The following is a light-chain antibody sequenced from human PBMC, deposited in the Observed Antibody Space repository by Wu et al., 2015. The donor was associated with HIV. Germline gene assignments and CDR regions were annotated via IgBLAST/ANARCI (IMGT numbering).Light chain of an antibody. Sequence: DIQMTQSPSTLSASVGDRVTITCRASQTIAGWLAWYQQKPGKAPKLLIYKASNFKSGVPSRFSGIGSGTEFTLTITSLQPDDFATYYCQQYSTSWTFGQGTKVEIK. V-gene: IGKV1-5*03. J-gene: IGKJ1*01. CDR3: QQYSTSWT. CDR1: QTIAGW. CDR2: KAS.